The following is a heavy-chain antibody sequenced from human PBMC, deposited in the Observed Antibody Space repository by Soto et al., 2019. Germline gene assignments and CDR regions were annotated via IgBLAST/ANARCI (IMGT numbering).Heavy chain of an antibody. Sequence: ASVKVSCKASGYTFTSYDINWVRQATGQGLEWMGWMNPNRGNTGYAQKFQGRVTMTRNTSISTAYMELSSLRSEDTAVYYCARGTGWLVPGYFQHWGQGTLVTVSS. CDR1: GYTFTSYD. CDR3: ARGTGWLVPGYFQH. D-gene: IGHD6-19*01. CDR2: MNPNRGNT. V-gene: IGHV1-8*01. J-gene: IGHJ1*01.